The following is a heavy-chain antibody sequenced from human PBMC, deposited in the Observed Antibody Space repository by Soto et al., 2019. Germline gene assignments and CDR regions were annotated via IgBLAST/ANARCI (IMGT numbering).Heavy chain of an antibody. J-gene: IGHJ6*02. V-gene: IGHV1-18*04. Sequence: ASVKVSCKASGYTFISHGITWVRQAPGQGLEWMGWISGKNGNTKYAQKFKGRVTMTTDTSTSTAYMEMRSLGFGDTAVYFCARVSSSIVVVPDYGMDVWGQGTTVTVSS. CDR2: ISGKNGNT. D-gene: IGHD2-2*01. CDR1: GYTFISHG. CDR3: ARVSSSIVVVPDYGMDV.